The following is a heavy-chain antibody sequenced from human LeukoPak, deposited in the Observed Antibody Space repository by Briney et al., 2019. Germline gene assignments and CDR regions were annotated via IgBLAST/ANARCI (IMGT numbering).Heavy chain of an antibody. J-gene: IGHJ4*02. CDR2: IYYSGST. CDR1: GGSVSSSLHS. D-gene: IGHD4-17*01. V-gene: IGHV4-39*01. CDR3: ARHFYGDYVFDY. Sequence: NPSETLSLTCTVSGGSVSSSLHSWGWVRQPPEKGLEWIGSIYYSGSTNYNASFNSRVTMSVDRSKGQFSLNLTSVAATDTAVYYCARHFYGDYVFDYWGKGTLVTVTS.